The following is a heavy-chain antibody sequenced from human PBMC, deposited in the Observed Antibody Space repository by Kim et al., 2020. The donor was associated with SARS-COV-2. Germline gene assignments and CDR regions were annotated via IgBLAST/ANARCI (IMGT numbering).Heavy chain of an antibody. CDR1: GYTFNSYG. V-gene: IGHV1-18*04. D-gene: IGHD4-17*01. J-gene: IGHJ4*02. Sequence: ASVKVSCKASGYTFNSYGISWVRQAPGQGLEWMGWISDYSGKTNYAQNVQGRVTLTIDTSTNTAYMELRSLRSDDTDIYYCARDDGDYAIFDYWGQGTLV. CDR3: ARDDGDYAIFDY. CDR2: ISDYSGKT.